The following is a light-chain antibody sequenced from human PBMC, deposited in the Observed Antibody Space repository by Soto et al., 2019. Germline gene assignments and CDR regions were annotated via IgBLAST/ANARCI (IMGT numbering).Light chain of an antibody. CDR2: KAS. J-gene: IGKJ1*01. Sequence: DIQMTQSPSTLSASVGDRVTISCRTSETIRNLLAWYQQKPGKAPSLLISKASSLESGVPSRFSGRASGTEFTLPISRLQPDDFATYYCHQYYSYPWTFGQGTKVEIK. V-gene: IGKV1-5*03. CDR1: ETIRNL. CDR3: HQYYSYPWT.